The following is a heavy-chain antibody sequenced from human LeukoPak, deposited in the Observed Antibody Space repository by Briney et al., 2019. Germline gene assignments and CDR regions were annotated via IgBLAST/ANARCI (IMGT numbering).Heavy chain of an antibody. D-gene: IGHD4-17*01. J-gene: IGHJ4*02. Sequence: PGGSLRLSCAASGFTFSSYWMHWVRQVPGKGLEWVGRIKRIIDGGTTDYAAPVKGRFTVSRDDSINTLYLQMSSLKTEDTAVYYCAAQGGSGDLRYWGQGTLVTVSS. V-gene: IGHV3-15*01. CDR3: AAQGGSGDLRY. CDR2: IKRIIDGGTT. CDR1: GFTFSSYW.